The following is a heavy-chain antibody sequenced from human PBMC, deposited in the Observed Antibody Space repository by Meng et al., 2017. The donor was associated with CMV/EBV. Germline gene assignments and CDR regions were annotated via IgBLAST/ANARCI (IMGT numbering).Heavy chain of an antibody. J-gene: IGHJ5*02. CDR3: ARDLGAGSYWRGWFDP. CDR1: GYTLTGYY. CDR2: INPNSGGT. V-gene: IGHV1-2*02. D-gene: IGHD1-26*01. Sequence: ASVKVSCKASGYTLTGYYMHWVRQAPGQGLEWMGWINPNSGGTNYAQKFQGRVTMTRDTSISTAYMELSRLRSDDTAVYYCARDLGAGSYWRGWFDPWGQGTLVTVSS.